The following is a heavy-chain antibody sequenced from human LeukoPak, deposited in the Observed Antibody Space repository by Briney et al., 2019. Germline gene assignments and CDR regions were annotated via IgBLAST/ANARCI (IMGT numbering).Heavy chain of an antibody. V-gene: IGHV3-53*01. J-gene: IGHJ4*02. CDR2: MYNNGNT. CDR3: ARVGGDRVAY. CDR1: GLTVSSKY. Sequence: QSGGSLRLSCAASGLTVSSKYMSWVRQAPVKGLEWVSVMYNNGNTHYADSVKGRFIISRDNAKNTLYLQMNSLRPEDTAVYYCARVGGDRVAYWGQGTLVTVSS. D-gene: IGHD4-17*01.